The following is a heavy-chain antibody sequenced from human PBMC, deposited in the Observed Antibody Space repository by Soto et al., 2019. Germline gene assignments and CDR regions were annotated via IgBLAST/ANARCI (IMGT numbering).Heavy chain of an antibody. V-gene: IGHV3-30-3*01. Sequence: GGSLRLSCAASGFTFSSYAMHWVRQAPGKGLEWVAVISYDGSNKYYADSVKGRFTISRDNSKNTLYLQMNSLRAEDTAVYYCARDLRGAALDYWGQGTLVTVSS. J-gene: IGHJ4*02. CDR3: ARDLRGAALDY. D-gene: IGHD3-16*01. CDR1: GFTFSSYA. CDR2: ISYDGSNK.